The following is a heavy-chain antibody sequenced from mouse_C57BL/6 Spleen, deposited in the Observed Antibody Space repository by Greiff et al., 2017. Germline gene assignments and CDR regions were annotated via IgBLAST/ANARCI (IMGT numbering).Heavy chain of an antibody. D-gene: IGHD4-1*01. CDR1: GYAFSSYW. CDR3: ARSGWDEDY. CDR2: IYPGDGDT. Sequence: QVQLQQSGAELVKPGASVKISCKASGYAFSSYWMNWVKQRPGKGLEWIGQIYPGDGDTNYNGKFKGKATLTADKSSSTSEDSAVYFCARSGWDEDYWGQGTTLTVSS. J-gene: IGHJ2*01. V-gene: IGHV1-80*01.